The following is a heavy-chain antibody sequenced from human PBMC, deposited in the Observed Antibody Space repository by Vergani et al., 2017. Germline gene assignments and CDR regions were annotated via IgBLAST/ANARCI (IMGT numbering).Heavy chain of an antibody. CDR3: VKDRQQLGWVDY. J-gene: IGHJ4*02. V-gene: IGHV3-30*18. CDR1: GFPFSSYG. Sequence: QVQLVESGGGVVQPGRSLRLSCAASGFPFSSYGMHWVRQAPGKGLEWVAVISYDGSNKYYADSVKGPCTIGRDNSKNTLYLQMNSLRAEETAVYYCVKDRQQLGWVDYWGQGTLVTGSS. CDR2: ISYDGSNK. D-gene: IGHD6-13*01.